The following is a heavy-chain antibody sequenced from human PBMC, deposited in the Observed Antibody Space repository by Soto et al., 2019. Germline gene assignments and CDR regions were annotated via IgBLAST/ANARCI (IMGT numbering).Heavy chain of an antibody. D-gene: IGHD3-3*01. J-gene: IGHJ4*02. CDR3: AHRVLRTVFGLVTTAAIYVDF. Sequence: QITLNESGPTVVRPTETLTLTCRFSGFSLTTSVVGVGWIRQSPGKAPEWLALIYWDDDKRYSASLKSRLTITKDSSKTQVVLTVSDLDPTDTATYYCAHRVLRTVFGLVTTAAIYVDFWGQGTPGAVSS. CDR1: GFSLTTSVVG. CDR2: IYWDDDK. V-gene: IGHV2-5*02.